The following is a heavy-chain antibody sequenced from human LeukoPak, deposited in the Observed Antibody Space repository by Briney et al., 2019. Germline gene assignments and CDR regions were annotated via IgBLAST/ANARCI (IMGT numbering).Heavy chain of an antibody. V-gene: IGHV4-59*07. CDR1: GGSISSYY. Sequence: PSDTLSLTCTVSGGSISSYYWSWIRQPPGKGLEGIGNIYYSGSTNYNPSLRSRFPISVDTSKNQFSLRLSSVTAAETAVYYCARYRRGYYDSSGYSRMMAFDIWGQGTMVTVSS. D-gene: IGHD3-22*01. J-gene: IGHJ3*02. CDR3: ARYRRGYYDSSGYSRMMAFDI. CDR2: IYYSGST.